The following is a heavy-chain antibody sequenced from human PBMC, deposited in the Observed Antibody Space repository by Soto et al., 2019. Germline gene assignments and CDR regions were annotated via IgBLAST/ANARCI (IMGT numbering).Heavy chain of an antibody. CDR2: IIPIFGTA. V-gene: IGHV1-69*13. J-gene: IGHJ6*02. Sequence: ASVKVSCKASGGTFSSYAISWVRQAPGQGLEWMGGIIPIFGTANYAQKFQGRVTITADESTSTAYMELSSLRSEDTAVYYCARGAVAGTYYYYGMDVWGQGTTVTVSS. CDR1: GGTFSSYA. D-gene: IGHD6-19*01. CDR3: ARGAVAGTYYYYGMDV.